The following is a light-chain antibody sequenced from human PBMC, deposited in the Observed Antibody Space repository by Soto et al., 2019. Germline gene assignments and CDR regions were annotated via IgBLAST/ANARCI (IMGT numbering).Light chain of an antibody. CDR1: QSVSYN. CDR2: GAF. CDR3: QQYKNWPPLT. V-gene: IGKV3-15*01. J-gene: IGKJ4*01. Sequence: EIVMTQSPATLSVSPGETATLSCRASQSVSYNLAWYQQKPGQGPSLVIYGAFIRATGIPARFSGSGSGTEFTLTISSLQSEDFEVYYCQQYKNWPPLTFGGGTNVEIK.